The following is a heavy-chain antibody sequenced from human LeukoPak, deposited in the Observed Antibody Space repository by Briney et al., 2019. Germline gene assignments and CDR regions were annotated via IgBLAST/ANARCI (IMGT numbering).Heavy chain of an antibody. J-gene: IGHJ4*02. CDR2: ITASGTAM. CDR1: GFTFTSYS. Sequence: GGSLRLFCAASGFTFTSYSMNWVRQAPGKGLEWVSHITASGTAMFYADSMKGRFTISRDNAKNSLYLQMNSLRDEDTAVYYCASSGSYRFDYWGQGTLVTVSS. CDR3: ASSGSYRFDY. V-gene: IGHV3-48*02. D-gene: IGHD1-26*01.